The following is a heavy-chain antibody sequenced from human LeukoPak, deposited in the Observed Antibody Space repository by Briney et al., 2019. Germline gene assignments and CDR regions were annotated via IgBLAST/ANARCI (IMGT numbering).Heavy chain of an antibody. J-gene: IGHJ6*03. CDR1: GFTFNTYS. Sequence: GGSLRLSCAASGFTFNTYSMNWVRQAPGKGLEWVSSITTRDIYYADSVKGRFTISRDNAKNSLYLQMNSLRAEDTAVYYCARAVGYYDSSGYYYYYYMDVWGKGTTVTVSS. CDR3: ARAVGYYDSSGYYYYYYMDV. CDR2: ITTRDI. D-gene: IGHD3-22*01. V-gene: IGHV3-21*01.